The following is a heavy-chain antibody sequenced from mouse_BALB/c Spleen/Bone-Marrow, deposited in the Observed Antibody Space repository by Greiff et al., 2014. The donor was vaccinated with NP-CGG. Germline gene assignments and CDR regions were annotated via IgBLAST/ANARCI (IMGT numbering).Heavy chain of an antibody. J-gene: IGHJ3*01. CDR2: ISTYYGDA. D-gene: IGHD2-1*01. V-gene: IGHV1S137*01. CDR1: GYTFTDYA. CDR3: AREGGNFPWFAY. Sequence: QVQLQQSGAELVRPGVSVKISCKGSGYTFTDYAMHWVKQSHAKSLEWIGVISTYYGDASYNQKFKGKATMTVDKSSSTAYMELARLTSEDSAIHYCAREGGNFPWFAYWGQGTLVTVSA.